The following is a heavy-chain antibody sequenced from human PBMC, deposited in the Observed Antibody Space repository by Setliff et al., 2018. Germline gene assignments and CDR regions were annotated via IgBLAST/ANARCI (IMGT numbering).Heavy chain of an antibody. J-gene: IGHJ6*03. CDR2: ISSYNGKT. Sequence: ASVKVSCKASGYIFTSYGISWVRQAPGQGLEWMGWISSYNGKTNYAQKLQGRVTMTTDTSTSTAYMELRSLRSDDTAAYYCARGSYHTTWYPPRGYYYMDVWGKGATVTVSS. D-gene: IGHD6-13*01. V-gene: IGHV1-18*01. CDR3: ARGSYHTTWYPPRGYYYMDV. CDR1: GYIFTSYG.